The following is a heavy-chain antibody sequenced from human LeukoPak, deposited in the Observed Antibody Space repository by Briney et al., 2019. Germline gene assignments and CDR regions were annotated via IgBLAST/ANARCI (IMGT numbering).Heavy chain of an antibody. CDR2: ISGSGGGT. Sequence: GGSLRLSSAASGFTFSSYAMRRVHQATGKGLEWVSAISGSGGGTYYADSVKGRFTISRDNSKNTLYLQMNSLRAEDTAVYYCAKDGLMGYSGSPRRYFQHWGQGTLVTVSS. CDR1: GFTFSSYA. CDR3: AKDGLMGYSGSPRRYFQH. V-gene: IGHV3-23*01. J-gene: IGHJ1*01. D-gene: IGHD1-26*01.